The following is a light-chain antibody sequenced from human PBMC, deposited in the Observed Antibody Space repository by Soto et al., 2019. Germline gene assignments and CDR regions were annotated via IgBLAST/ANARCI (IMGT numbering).Light chain of an antibody. CDR3: LQDYNYPWT. Sequence: MTKSPASLSASVADRVTITCRASQGIRNDLGWYQQKPGKAPKLLIYAASSLQSGVPSRFSGSGSGTDFTLTISSLQPEDFATYYCLQDYNYPWTFGQGTKVDIK. V-gene: IGKV1-6*01. J-gene: IGKJ1*01. CDR1: QGIRND. CDR2: AAS.